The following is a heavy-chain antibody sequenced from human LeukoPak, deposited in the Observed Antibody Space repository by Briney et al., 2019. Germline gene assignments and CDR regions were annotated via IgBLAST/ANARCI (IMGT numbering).Heavy chain of an antibody. V-gene: IGHV4-59*08. D-gene: IGHD6-6*01. CDR3: ARHRAYSSSSPFDY. CDR1: GGSISSLY. J-gene: IGHJ4*02. Sequence: PSETLSLTCSVSGGSISSLYWSWIRQPPENGLEWIGYIYYTGSTNYNPSLKSRVTMFVDMSKNQFSLRLSFVTAADTAVYYCARHRAYSSSSPFDYWGQGTLVTVSS. CDR2: IYYTGST.